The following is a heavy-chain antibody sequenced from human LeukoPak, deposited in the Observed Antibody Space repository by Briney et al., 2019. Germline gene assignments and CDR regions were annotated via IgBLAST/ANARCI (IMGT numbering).Heavy chain of an antibody. CDR1: GFTFSSYT. V-gene: IGHV3-21*01. J-gene: IGHJ5*02. Sequence: GGSLRLSCAASGFTFSSYTMNWVRQAPGKGLEWASSISSSNGYIYYADSVKGRFTISRDNAKNSLYLQMNSLRAEDTAVYYCARGYGGTWGQGTLVTVSS. CDR2: ISSSNGYI. D-gene: IGHD4-23*01. CDR3: ARGYGGT.